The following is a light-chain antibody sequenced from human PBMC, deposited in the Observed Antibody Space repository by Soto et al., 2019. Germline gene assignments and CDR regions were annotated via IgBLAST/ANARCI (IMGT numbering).Light chain of an antibody. CDR1: QSVSSN. Sequence: EIVMTQSPATLSVSPGERATLSCRARQSVSSNLAWYQQKPGQAPRLLIYGASTRATGIPARFSGSGSGTEVTVTISSLQSEDFAVYYCQQYNNWPLRTFGQGTKVEIK. CDR3: QQYNNWPLRT. V-gene: IGKV3-15*01. J-gene: IGKJ1*01. CDR2: GAS.